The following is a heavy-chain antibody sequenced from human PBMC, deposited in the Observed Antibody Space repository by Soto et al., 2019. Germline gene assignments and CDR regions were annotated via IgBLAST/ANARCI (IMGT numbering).Heavy chain of an antibody. V-gene: IGHV4-34*01. CDR1: DGSFTGFH. CDR2: IKHSGST. Sequence: PSETLSLTCAVYDGSFTGFHWTWIRRPPGKGLEWIGEIKHSGSTNYNPSLTRRVTISVDTSKNQFSLKLNSVTAADTAVYYCGRGVLFGHSPREVGGKGTRVTVSS. J-gene: IGHJ6*03. D-gene: IGHD3-3*01. CDR3: GRGVLFGHSPREV.